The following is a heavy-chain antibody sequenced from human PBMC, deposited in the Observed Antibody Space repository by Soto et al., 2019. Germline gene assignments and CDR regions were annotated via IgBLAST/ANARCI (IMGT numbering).Heavy chain of an antibody. J-gene: IGHJ6*02. CDR1: GFTFSGYW. Sequence: PGGSLRLSCAASGFTFSGYWMTWVRQAPGKGLEWVANINQYGNEKYYVDSVKGRFSISRDNPKNSLYLQMSSLGVEDTAVYYCARDPQYCFSSDCSGFYGLDVWGQGTTVTVSS. CDR3: ARDPQYCFSSDCSGFYGLDV. CDR2: INQYGNEK. D-gene: IGHD2-2*01. V-gene: IGHV3-7*01.